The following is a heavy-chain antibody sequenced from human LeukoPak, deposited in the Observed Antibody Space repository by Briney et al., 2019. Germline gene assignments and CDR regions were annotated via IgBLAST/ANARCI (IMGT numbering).Heavy chain of an antibody. D-gene: IGHD2-2*01. CDR3: ARDRGSCSSTSCLHNYYYYYGMDV. CDR2: ISYDGSNK. V-gene: IGHV3-30*04. J-gene: IGHJ6*02. CDR1: GFTFSSYP. Sequence: GGSLRLSCAASGFTFSSYPMHWVRQAPGKGLEWVAVISYDGSNKYYADSVKGRFTISRDNSKNTLSLQMNSLRGEDTAVYYCARDRGSCSSTSCLHNYYYYYGMDVWGQGTTVTVSS.